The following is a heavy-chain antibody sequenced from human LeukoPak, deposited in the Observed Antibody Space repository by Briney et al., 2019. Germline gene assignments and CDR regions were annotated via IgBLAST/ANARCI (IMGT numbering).Heavy chain of an antibody. D-gene: IGHD1-26*01. CDR1: GFTFSDYY. CDR3: AREIVGAIDY. V-gene: IGHV3-11*06. J-gene: IGHJ4*02. CDR2: ISSSSSYT. Sequence: GGSLRLSCAASGFTFSDYYMSWIHQAPGKGLEWVSYISSSSSYTNYADSVKGRFTISRDNAKNSLYLQMNSLRAEDTAVYYCAREIVGAIDYWGQGTLVTVSS.